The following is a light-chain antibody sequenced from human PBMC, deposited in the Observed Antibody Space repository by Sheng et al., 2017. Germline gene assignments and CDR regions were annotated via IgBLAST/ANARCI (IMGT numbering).Light chain of an antibody. CDR1: QNIDGY. V-gene: IGKV1-39*01. CDR3: QQTYGSPLYT. CDR2: VAS. J-gene: IGKJ2*01. Sequence: DIQMTQSPSSLSASVGDRVTITCRTSQNIDGYLNWYQQKPGKPPKLLISVASSLQRGVPSRFSGSGSGTEFTLTITSLQPEDFATYYCQQTYGSPLYTFGQGTRLEVK.